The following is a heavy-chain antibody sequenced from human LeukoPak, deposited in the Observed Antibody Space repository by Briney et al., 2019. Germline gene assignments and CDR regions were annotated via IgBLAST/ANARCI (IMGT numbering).Heavy chain of an antibody. CDR2: TYYRSTWYN. Sequence: SQTLSLTCAISGDSVSSNSVTWNWIRQSPSRGLEWLGRTYYRSTWYNDYAVSVRGRITVNPDTSKNQFSLKLGSVTTADTAKYYCARDPSGYFNYWGQGILVTVSS. J-gene: IGHJ4*02. CDR3: ARDPSGYFNY. D-gene: IGHD3-22*01. V-gene: IGHV6-1*01. CDR1: GDSVSSNSVT.